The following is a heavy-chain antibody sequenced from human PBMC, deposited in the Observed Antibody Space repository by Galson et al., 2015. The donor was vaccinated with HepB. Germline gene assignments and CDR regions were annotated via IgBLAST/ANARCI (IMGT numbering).Heavy chain of an antibody. J-gene: IGHJ4*02. D-gene: IGHD2-2*01. CDR3: ARVLSTSWASGFDY. CDR1: EFIFSDFT. CDR2: ISSSGYYT. Sequence: SLRLSCAGSEFIFSDFTLNWVRQAPGKGLEGVSSISSSGYYTDYADSVKGRFTISRDNAKNSLFLQMNSLRADDTAVYYCARVLSTSWASGFDYWGQGTPVTVS. V-gene: IGHV3-21*01.